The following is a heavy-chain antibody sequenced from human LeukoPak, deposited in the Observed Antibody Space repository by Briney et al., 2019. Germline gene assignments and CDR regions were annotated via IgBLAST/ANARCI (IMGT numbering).Heavy chain of an antibody. D-gene: IGHD3-10*01. CDR3: ASPTAWYYYGSVGI. CDR1: GGSISSYY. CDR2: INHSGST. J-gene: IGHJ4*02. V-gene: IGHV4-34*01. Sequence: SETLSLTCTVSGGSISSYYWSWIRQPPGKGLEWIGEINHSGSTNYNPSLKSRVTISVDTSKNQFSLKLSSVTAADTAVYYCASPTAWYYYGSVGIWGQGTLVTVSS.